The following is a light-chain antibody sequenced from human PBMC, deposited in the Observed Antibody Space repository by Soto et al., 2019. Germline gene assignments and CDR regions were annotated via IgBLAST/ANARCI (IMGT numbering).Light chain of an antibody. J-gene: IGKJ2*01. V-gene: IGKV1-39*01. Sequence: DIQMTQSPSSLSASVGDRVTITCRASQSISSYLNWYQQKPGKAPKLLIYAASSLQSGVPSKFSGSGSGTHFTLTISSMQPEDFATYYCQQSYSTQYSFGQGTKLEIK. CDR1: QSISSY. CDR3: QQSYSTQYS. CDR2: AAS.